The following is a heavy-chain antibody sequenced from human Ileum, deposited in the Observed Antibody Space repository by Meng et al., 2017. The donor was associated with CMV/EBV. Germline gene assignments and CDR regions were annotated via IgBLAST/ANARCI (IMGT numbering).Heavy chain of an antibody. CDR1: GFSFSTYT. CDR2: ITKSSSYS. Sequence: ESLKISCTASGFSFSTYTMDWVRQAPGKGLEWVSSITKSSSYSYYADSVKGRFTISRDNAKNSLSLQMNSLRVEDTAVYYCARRGTYRNGYYFFDYWGQGTLVTVSS. CDR3: ARRGTYRNGYYFFDY. J-gene: IGHJ4*02. D-gene: IGHD3-22*01. V-gene: IGHV3-21*01.